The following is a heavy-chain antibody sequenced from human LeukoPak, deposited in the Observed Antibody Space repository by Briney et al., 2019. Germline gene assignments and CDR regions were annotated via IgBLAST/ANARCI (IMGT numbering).Heavy chain of an antibody. D-gene: IGHD2-21*02. CDR1: GYTFTGYY. CDR2: INPNSGGT. V-gene: IGHV1-2*02. CDR3: ARLLPVKFRKGYYYMDV. Sequence: ASVKVSCTASGYTFTGYYMHWVRQAPGQGLEWMGWINPNSGGTNYAQKFQGRVTMTRDTSISTAYMELRSLRSDDTAVYYCARLLPVKFRKGYYYMDVWGKGTTVTISS. J-gene: IGHJ6*03.